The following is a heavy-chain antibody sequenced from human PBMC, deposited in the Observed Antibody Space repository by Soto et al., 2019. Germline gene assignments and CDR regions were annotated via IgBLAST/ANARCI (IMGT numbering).Heavy chain of an antibody. CDR2: IFSNDEK. Sequence: QVTLKESGPVLVKPTETLTLTCTVSGFSLSNARMGVSWIRQPPGKALEWLAHIFSNDEKSYSTSLTSRLTISKDTSKSQVVLTMTNMDPVDTATYYCARTVYDILTGNSGGNFDPWGQGTLVTVSS. D-gene: IGHD3-9*01. CDR3: ARTVYDILTGNSGGNFDP. V-gene: IGHV2-26*01. J-gene: IGHJ5*02. CDR1: GFSLSNARMG.